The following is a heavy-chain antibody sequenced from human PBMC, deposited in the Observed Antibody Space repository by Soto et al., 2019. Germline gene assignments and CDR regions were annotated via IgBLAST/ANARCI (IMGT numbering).Heavy chain of an antibody. D-gene: IGHD1-26*01. Sequence: ASVKVSCKASGYTFTSYAMHWVRRAPGQRLEWMGWINAGNGNTKYSQKFQGRVTITRDTSASTAYMELSSLRSEDTAVYYCASGGSYYEGSDLDYWGQGTLVTVSS. CDR3: ASGGSYYEGSDLDY. J-gene: IGHJ4*02. CDR2: INAGNGNT. CDR1: GYTFTSYA. V-gene: IGHV1-3*01.